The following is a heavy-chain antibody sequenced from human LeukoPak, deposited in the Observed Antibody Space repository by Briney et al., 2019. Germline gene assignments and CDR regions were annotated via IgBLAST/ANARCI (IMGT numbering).Heavy chain of an antibody. Sequence: QPGRSLRLSCAASGFTFDDYAMPWVRQAPGKGLEWVSGISWNSGSIGYADSVKGRFTISRDNAKNSLYLQMNSLRAEDTALYYCAKDTSFLWFGESPSDAFDIWGQGTMVTVSS. V-gene: IGHV3-9*01. CDR3: AKDTSFLWFGESPSDAFDI. D-gene: IGHD3-10*01. CDR2: ISWNSGSI. J-gene: IGHJ3*02. CDR1: GFTFDDYA.